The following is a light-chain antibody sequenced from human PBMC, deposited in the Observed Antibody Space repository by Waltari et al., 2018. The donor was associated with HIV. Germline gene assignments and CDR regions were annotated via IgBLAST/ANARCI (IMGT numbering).Light chain of an antibody. CDR2: RDN. CDR1: TSNVGSNF. CDR3: ATWDGSLGGFYV. V-gene: IGLV1-47*01. J-gene: IGLJ1*01. Sequence: QSVLTQPPSASVTPGQRVTISCSGTTSNVGSNFVSWYQQLPRQAPKLLIYRDNRRPAGVPDRFAGSKSGASATLAISGLRSEDEGDYYCATWDGSLGGFYVFGAGTKVTVL.